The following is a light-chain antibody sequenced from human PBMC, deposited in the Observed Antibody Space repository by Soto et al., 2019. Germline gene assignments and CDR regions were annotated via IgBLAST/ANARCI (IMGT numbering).Light chain of an antibody. J-gene: IGKJ3*01. Sequence: EVVLTQSPGTLSLSPGESATLSCRASQSVSGMYLAWYQQKPGQAPRLLIYGTSNRATGIPDRFSGSGSGTDFTLTIRRLEPEDFAMYFCQQYDNSPFTCGPGTKVDIK. V-gene: IGKV3-20*01. CDR2: GTS. CDR3: QQYDNSPFT. CDR1: QSVSGMY.